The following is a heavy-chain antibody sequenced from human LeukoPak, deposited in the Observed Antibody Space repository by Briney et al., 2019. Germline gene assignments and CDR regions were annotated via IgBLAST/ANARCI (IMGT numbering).Heavy chain of an antibody. CDR2: ISGSGGST. CDR3: AKALAVVFFPYMDV. D-gene: IGHD6-19*01. CDR1: GFTFSSYA. J-gene: IGHJ6*03. V-gene: IGHV3-23*01. Sequence: PGGSLRLSCAASGFTFSSYAMSWVRQAPGKGLEWVSAISGSGGSTYYADSVKGRFTISRDNSKNTLYLQMNSLRAEDTAVYYCAKALAVVFFPYMDVRGKGTTVTVSS.